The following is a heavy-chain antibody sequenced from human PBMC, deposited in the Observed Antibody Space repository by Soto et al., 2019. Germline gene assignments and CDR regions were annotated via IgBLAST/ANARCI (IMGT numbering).Heavy chain of an antibody. V-gene: IGHV4-34*01. CDR2: INHSGST. CDR3: ARGIGYCSGGSCYSPRYYYYYMDV. J-gene: IGHJ6*03. D-gene: IGHD2-15*01. CDR1: GGSFSGYY. Sequence: SETLSLTCAVYGGSFSGYYWSWIRQPPGKGLEWIGEINHSGSTNYNPSLKSRVTISVVTSKNQFSLKLSSVTAADTAVYYCARGIGYCSGGSCYSPRYYYYYMDVRGKGTTVTVSS.